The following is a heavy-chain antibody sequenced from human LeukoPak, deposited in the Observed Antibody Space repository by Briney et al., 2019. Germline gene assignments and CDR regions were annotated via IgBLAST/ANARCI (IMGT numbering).Heavy chain of an antibody. Sequence: GASVKVSCKASGYTFTSYGISWVRQAPGQGLEWMGWISAYNGNTNYAQKLQGRVTMTTDTSTSTAYMELSSLRSEDTAVYYCARDTGYNKAVATQAPGFDPWGQGTLVTVSS. D-gene: IGHD6-19*01. CDR1: GYTFTSYG. CDR3: ARDTGYNKAVATQAPGFDP. CDR2: ISAYNGNT. J-gene: IGHJ5*02. V-gene: IGHV1-18*01.